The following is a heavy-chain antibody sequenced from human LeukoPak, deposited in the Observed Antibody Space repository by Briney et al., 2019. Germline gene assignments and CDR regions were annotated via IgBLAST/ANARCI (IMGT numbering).Heavy chain of an antibody. V-gene: IGHV4-59*01. CDR3: AKARYSSRWYFDY. CDR2: IYYSGST. CDR1: GGSISSYY. J-gene: IGHJ4*02. Sequence: SETLSLTCTVSGGSISSYYWSWIRQPPGKGLEWIGYIYYSGSTNYNPSLKSRVTISVDTSKNQFSLKLSSVTAADTAVYYCAKARYSSRWYFDYWGQGTLVTVSS. D-gene: IGHD6-13*01.